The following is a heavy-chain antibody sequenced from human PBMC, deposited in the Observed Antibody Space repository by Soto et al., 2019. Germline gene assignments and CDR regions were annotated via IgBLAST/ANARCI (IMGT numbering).Heavy chain of an antibody. CDR3: AKRGVDTFGLSY. CDR2: INTDVSST. V-gene: IGHV3-74*01. J-gene: IGHJ4*02. Sequence: PGGSLRLSCAVSGFTFSSFWMHWVRQAPGEGLVWVSRINTDVSSTSYADSVKGRFTISRDNAKNTLYLQMNSLRVEDTAMYYCAKRGVDTFGLSYWGQGTLVTVSS. CDR1: GFTFSSFW. D-gene: IGHD3-10*01.